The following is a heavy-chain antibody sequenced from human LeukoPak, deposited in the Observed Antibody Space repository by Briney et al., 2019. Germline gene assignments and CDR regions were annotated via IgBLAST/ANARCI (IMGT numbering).Heavy chain of an antibody. V-gene: IGHV4-34*01. D-gene: IGHD3/OR15-3a*01. CDR3: ARGRLGSN. J-gene: IGHJ4*02. CDR2: INHSGST. Sequence: SETLSLTCAVYGGSFSGYYWSWIRQPPGKGLEWIGEINHSGSTNYNPSLKSRVTISVDTSKNQFSLELSSVTAADTAVYYCARGRLGSNWGQGTLVTVSS. CDR1: GGSFSGYY.